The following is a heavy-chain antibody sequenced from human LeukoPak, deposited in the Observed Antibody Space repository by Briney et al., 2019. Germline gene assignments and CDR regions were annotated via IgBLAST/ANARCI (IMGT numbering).Heavy chain of an antibody. D-gene: IGHD2-2*01. CDR2: ISYDGSNK. V-gene: IGHV3-30-3*02. J-gene: IGHJ6*02. CDR3: AKSRTYCSSTSCYPYYYGMDV. Sequence: GRSLRLSCAASGFTFSSYAMHWVRQAPGKGLEWVAVISYDGSNKYYADSVKGRFTISRDNSKNTLYLQMNSLRAEDTAVYYCAKSRTYCSSTSCYPYYYGMDVWGQGTTVTVSS. CDR1: GFTFSSYA.